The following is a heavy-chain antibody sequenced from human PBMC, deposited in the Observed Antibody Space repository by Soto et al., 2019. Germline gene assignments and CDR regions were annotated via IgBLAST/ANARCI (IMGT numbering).Heavy chain of an antibody. Sequence: SETLSLTCAVYGGSFSGYYWSWIRQPPGKGLEWIGEINHSGSTNYNPSLKSRVTISVDTSKNQFSLKLSSVTAADTAVYYCASKPPRIYGDPLAYGMDVWGQGTTVTVSS. D-gene: IGHD4-17*01. J-gene: IGHJ6*02. CDR1: GGSFSGYY. V-gene: IGHV4-34*01. CDR3: ASKPPRIYGDPLAYGMDV. CDR2: INHSGST.